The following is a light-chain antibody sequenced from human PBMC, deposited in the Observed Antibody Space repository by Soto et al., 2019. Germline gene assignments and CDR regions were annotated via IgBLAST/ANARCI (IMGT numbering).Light chain of an antibody. CDR3: LQHNSYPLT. J-gene: IGKJ5*01. Sequence: IHLTQSPSSLSASVGDRVTITCRASQDISIYLGWYQQKPGKAPKLLIYAASTLQSGVPSRFSGSGSGTDFTLTISCLQSEDFATYYCLQHNSYPLTFGQGTRLENK. CDR1: QDISIY. CDR2: AAS. V-gene: IGKV1-9*01.